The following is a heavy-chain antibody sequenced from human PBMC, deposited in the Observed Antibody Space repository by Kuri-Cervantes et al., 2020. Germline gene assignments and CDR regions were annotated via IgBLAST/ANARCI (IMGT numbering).Heavy chain of an antibody. Sequence: GSLRLSCTVSGGSISSYYWSWIRQPAGKGLEWIGRIYTSGSTNYNPSLKSRVTISVDKSKNQFSLKLSSVTAADTAVYYCARVREYSGFDYWGQGTLVTVSS. CDR2: IYTSGST. J-gene: IGHJ4*02. CDR1: GGSISSYY. V-gene: IGHV4-4*07. CDR3: ARVREYSGFDY. D-gene: IGHD6-6*01.